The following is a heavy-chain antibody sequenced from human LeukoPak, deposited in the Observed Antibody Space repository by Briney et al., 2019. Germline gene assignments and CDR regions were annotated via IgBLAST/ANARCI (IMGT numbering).Heavy chain of an antibody. CDR3: AKSALVLRFLEWLSTTPGYFDY. D-gene: IGHD3-3*01. Sequence: TGGSLRLSCAASGFTFSTYTMAWVRQAPGGGLEWVSGIGGDGGGGTYYADSVKGRFAISRDNSKSTLYLQMNSLRVEDTAVYYCAKSALVLRFLEWLSTTPGYFDYWGQGTLVTVSS. CDR1: GFTFSTYT. V-gene: IGHV3-23*01. J-gene: IGHJ4*02. CDR2: IGGDGGGGT.